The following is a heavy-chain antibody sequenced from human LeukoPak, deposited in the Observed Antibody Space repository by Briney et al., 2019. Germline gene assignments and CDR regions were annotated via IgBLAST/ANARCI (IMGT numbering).Heavy chain of an antibody. J-gene: IGHJ4*02. Sequence: SETLSLTCAVSGYSISSASYWGWIRQPPGKGLEWIGNIHHSGSPYYNPSLKSRVTISVDTSKNQFSLKLSSVTAADTAVYYCARPISSQGYFGVVIDWGQGTLVTVSS. V-gene: IGHV4-38-2*01. CDR1: GYSISSASY. D-gene: IGHD3-3*01. CDR3: ARPISSQGYFGVVID. CDR2: IHHSGSP.